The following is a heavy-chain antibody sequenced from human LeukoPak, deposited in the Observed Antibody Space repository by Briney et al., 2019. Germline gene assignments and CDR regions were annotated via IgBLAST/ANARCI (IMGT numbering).Heavy chain of an antibody. V-gene: IGHV1-2*02. CDR2: INPNSGGT. J-gene: IGHJ5*02. Sequence: ASVRVSCTASGYTFAGYYMHWVRQAPGQGLEWMGWINPNSGGTNYAQKFQGRVTMTRDTSISTAYMEVSSLTSDDTAVYYCAKGDILTGPHNWFDPWGQGTLVTVSS. CDR3: AKGDILTGPHNWFDP. D-gene: IGHD3-9*01. CDR1: GYTFAGYY.